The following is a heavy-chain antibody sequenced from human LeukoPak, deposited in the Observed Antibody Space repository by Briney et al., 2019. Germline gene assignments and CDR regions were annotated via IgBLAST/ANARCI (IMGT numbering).Heavy chain of an antibody. CDR2: IKSKTDGGTT. Sequence: PGGSLRLSCAASGFTFSNARMSWVRQAPGKGLEWVGRIKSKTDGGTTDYAAPVKGRFTISRDDSKNALYLQMNSLKTEDTAVYYCTTGWDDYVWGSYRYLDYWGQGTLVTVSS. V-gene: IGHV3-15*01. CDR3: TTGWDDYVWGSYRYLDY. CDR1: GFTFSNAR. J-gene: IGHJ4*02. D-gene: IGHD3-16*02.